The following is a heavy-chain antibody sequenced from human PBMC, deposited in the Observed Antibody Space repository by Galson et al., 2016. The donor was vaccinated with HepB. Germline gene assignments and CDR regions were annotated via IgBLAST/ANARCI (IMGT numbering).Heavy chain of an antibody. CDR1: GGSISSSDNW. V-gene: IGHV4-4*02. Sequence: ETLSLTCAVSGGSISSSDNWWSWVRQPPGKGLEWIGEINHRGTTNYNPSLKSRVTMSVDTSKNHFSLNLTSVTAADTAVYYCARRSLVRGVTGWGQGSLFTVSS. J-gene: IGHJ4*02. D-gene: IGHD3-10*01. CDR2: INHRGTT. CDR3: ARRSLVRGVTG.